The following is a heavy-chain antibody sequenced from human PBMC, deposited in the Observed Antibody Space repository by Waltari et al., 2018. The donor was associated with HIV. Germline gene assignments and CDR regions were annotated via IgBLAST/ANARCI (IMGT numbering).Heavy chain of an antibody. CDR3: AKDPYYYDSSGYADYFDY. CDR1: GFTFSSYG. CDR2: KSDGGSKK. J-gene: IGHJ4*02. D-gene: IGHD3-22*01. Sequence: QVQLVESGGGVVQPGRSLRLSCAASGFTFSSYGMHWVRQAPGKGLELVAIKSDGGSKKYYADSVKGRFTISRDNSKNTLYLQMNSLGAEDTAVDYCAKDPYYYDSSGYADYFDYWGQGTLVTVSS. V-gene: IGHV3-30*18.